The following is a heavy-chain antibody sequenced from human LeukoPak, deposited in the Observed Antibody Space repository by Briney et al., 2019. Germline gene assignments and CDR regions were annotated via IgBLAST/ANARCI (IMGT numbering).Heavy chain of an antibody. CDR3: ARRALYTGSLDF. V-gene: IGHV3-9*01. Sequence: PGRSLRLSCAASGFTFDDYAMHWVRQAPGKGLEWVSGIPWNSVNRDYADSVKGRFTISRDNAKNSLYLEMTSLRAEDTALYYCARRALYTGSLDFWSQGTLVSVSS. CDR2: IPWNSVNR. CDR1: GFTFDDYA. J-gene: IGHJ5*01. D-gene: IGHD1-26*01.